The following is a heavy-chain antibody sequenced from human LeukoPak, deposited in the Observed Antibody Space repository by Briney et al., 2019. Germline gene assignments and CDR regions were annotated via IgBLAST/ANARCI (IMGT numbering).Heavy chain of an antibody. V-gene: IGHV1-18*01. CDR2: ITAYSAKT. CDR3: ARVVSPAYCSGGNCYPFDY. D-gene: IGHD2-15*01. CDR1: GYTFTSYG. J-gene: IGHJ4*02. Sequence: ASVKVSCKASGYTFTSYGITWVRQAPGQGLEWMGWITAYSAKTNYAQNFQGRVTMTTDTSTSTAYMELRSLRSDDAAVYYCARVVSPAYCSGGNCYPFDYWGQGTLVTVSS.